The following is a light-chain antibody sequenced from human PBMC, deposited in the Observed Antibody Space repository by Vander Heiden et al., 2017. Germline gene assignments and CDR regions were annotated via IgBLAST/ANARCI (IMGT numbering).Light chain of an antibody. CDR1: QSVSSY. J-gene: IGKJ5*01. CDR2: DAS. Sequence: EIVLTQSPGTLSLSPGERATLSCRASQSVSSYVAWYQQKPGQAPRLLIYDASNRATGIPARFSGSGYGTDFTLTISSLEPEDFAVYYCQQRSNWPPYTFGQGTRLEIK. V-gene: IGKV3-11*01. CDR3: QQRSNWPPYT.